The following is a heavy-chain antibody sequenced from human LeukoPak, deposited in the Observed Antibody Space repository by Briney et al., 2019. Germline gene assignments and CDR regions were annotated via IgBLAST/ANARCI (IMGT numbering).Heavy chain of an antibody. J-gene: IGHJ4*02. Sequence: SETLSLTCAVYGGSCDDYYCSWIRQPPGKGLEWIGEVHPSGIFYYNSSLMSRVTISIDTSKSQFSLRLTSVTAADTGFYYCARGRDRSKAGDHWGQGSLVTVSS. CDR3: ARGRDRSKAGDH. CDR2: VHPSGIF. CDR1: GGSCDDYY. D-gene: IGHD5-24*01. V-gene: IGHV4-34*01.